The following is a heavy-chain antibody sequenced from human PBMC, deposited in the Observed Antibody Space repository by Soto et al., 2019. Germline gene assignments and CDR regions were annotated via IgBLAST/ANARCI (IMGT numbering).Heavy chain of an antibody. J-gene: IGHJ4*02. V-gene: IGHV4-61*01. CDR3: ARAQRGRTGFTFDY. Sequence: PSETLSLTCAVSGDSVSNDNYYWSWIRQPPGKGLEWIGYMYYSGTTNYNSYLKRRLSLSVDMSKNQFSLKPASVTAADTAVYFCARAQRGRTGFTFDYWGQGALVTVSS. CDR2: MYYSGTT. CDR1: GDSVSNDNYY. D-gene: IGHD3-16*01.